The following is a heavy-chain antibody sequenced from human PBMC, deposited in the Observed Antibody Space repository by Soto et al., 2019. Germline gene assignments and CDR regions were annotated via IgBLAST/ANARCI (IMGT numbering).Heavy chain of an antibody. V-gene: IGHV3-53*01. D-gene: IGHD3-22*01. CDR1: GFTFTRYS. J-gene: IGHJ4*02. CDR2: IYTGDST. CDR3: VRDHFYDRSGYVVY. Sequence: GGSLRLSCAASGFTFTRYSMNWVRQAPGKGLEWVSVIYTGDSTYYADSVKGRFTISRDNSRNTLYLQMNSLRAEDTAVYYCVRDHFYDRSGYVVYWGQGTLVTVS.